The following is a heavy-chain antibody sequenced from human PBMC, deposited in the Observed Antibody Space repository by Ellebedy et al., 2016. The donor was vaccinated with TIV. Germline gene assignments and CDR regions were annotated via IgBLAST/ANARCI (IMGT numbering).Heavy chain of an antibody. D-gene: IGHD2-15*01. CDR2: INHSGST. CDR3: ARASGMCSGGSCPAVYYYYYMDV. Sequence: SETLSLXXAVYGGSFSGYYWSWIRQPPGKGLEWIGEINHSGSTNYNPSLKSRVTISVDTSKNQFSLKLSSVTAADTAVYYCARASGMCSGGSCPAVYYYYYMDVWGKGTTVTVSS. CDR1: GGSFSGYY. J-gene: IGHJ6*03. V-gene: IGHV4-34*01.